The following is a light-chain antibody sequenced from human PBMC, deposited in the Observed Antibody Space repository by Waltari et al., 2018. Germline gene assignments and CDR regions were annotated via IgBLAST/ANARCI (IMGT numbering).Light chain of an antibody. Sequence: SYVLTQPPSGSVAPGKTATITCGGTNIGYYSVHWYQQRPGQVPVLAVQEDGDRPSGIPGRFSGSTSVKSATLTITRVEAGDEADYYCQVWDSRSDHVVFGGGTKLTVL. CDR1: NIGYYS. CDR3: QVWDSRSDHVV. J-gene: IGLJ2*01. V-gene: IGLV3-21*01. CDR2: EDG.